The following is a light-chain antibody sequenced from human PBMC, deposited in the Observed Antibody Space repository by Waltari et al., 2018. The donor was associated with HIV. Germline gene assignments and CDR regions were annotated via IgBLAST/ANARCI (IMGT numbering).Light chain of an antibody. CDR1: QGIKNY. Sequence: DIQLTQSPAFLSASVGDRVTITCRASQGIKNYLAWYQQKPGKAPNLLIYSASTLQSGVPSMFSGSGSGTEFTLTISSLQPEDFATYWCQQLDPYPITFGQGTRLEIK. CDR3: QQLDPYPIT. J-gene: IGKJ5*01. V-gene: IGKV1-9*01. CDR2: SAS.